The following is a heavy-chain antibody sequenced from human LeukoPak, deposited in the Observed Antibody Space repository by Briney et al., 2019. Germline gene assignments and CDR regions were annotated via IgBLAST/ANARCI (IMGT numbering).Heavy chain of an antibody. J-gene: IGHJ6*02. V-gene: IGHV5-51*01. Sequence: GESLKISCKGSGYGFTSYWIGWVRQMPGKGLEWMGIIYPGDSDTRYSPSFQGQVTISADKSISTAYLQWSSLKASDTAMYYCARHGLDYGDYNYGMDVWGQGTTVTVSS. CDR1: GYGFTSYW. CDR2: IYPGDSDT. CDR3: ARHGLDYGDYNYGMDV. D-gene: IGHD4-17*01.